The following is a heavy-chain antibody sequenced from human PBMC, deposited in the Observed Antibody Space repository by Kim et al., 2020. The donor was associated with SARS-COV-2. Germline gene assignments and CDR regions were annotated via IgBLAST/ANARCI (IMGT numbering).Heavy chain of an antibody. Sequence: SETLSLTCTVSGGSISSSSYYWGWIRQPPGQGLEWIGSIDYSGSTYYNPSLKSRVTISVDTSQNQFSLMLSSVTAADTAVYYCAGLRGSSWYFFAVYWGQGTLVAVSS. V-gene: IGHV4-39*01. D-gene: IGHD6-13*01. J-gene: IGHJ4*02. CDR3: AGLRGSSWYFFAVY. CDR2: IDYSGST. CDR1: GGSISSSSYY.